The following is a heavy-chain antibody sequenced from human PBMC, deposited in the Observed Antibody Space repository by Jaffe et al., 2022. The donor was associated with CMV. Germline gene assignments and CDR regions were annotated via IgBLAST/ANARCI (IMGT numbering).Heavy chain of an antibody. CDR3: ARAHYYDSSFYFDY. Sequence: QVQLQESGPGLVKPSETLSLTCTVSGGSISSYYWSWIRQPPGKGLEWIGYIYYSGSTNYNPSLKSRVTISVDTSKNQFSLKLSSVTAADTAVYYCARAHYYDSSFYFDYWGQGTLVTVSS. V-gene: IGHV4-59*01. J-gene: IGHJ4*02. CDR1: GGSISSYY. CDR2: IYYSGST. D-gene: IGHD3-22*01.